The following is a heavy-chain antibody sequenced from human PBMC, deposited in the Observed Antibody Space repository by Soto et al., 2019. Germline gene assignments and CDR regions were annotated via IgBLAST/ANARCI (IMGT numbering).Heavy chain of an antibody. J-gene: IGHJ4*02. D-gene: IGHD3-22*01. Sequence: QVHLAESGGGVVQPGRSLRLSCAGSGFTFSSYAMHWVRQAPGKGLEWVAVISNDGTHKYYAESLKGRFIISRDNSKNTLYLQMNSLRAEDTAVYFCAKDLYYYDSSLDDYWGQGPLVTVSS. CDR1: GFTFSSYA. CDR3: AKDLYYYDSSLDDY. V-gene: IGHV3-30*18. CDR2: ISNDGTHK.